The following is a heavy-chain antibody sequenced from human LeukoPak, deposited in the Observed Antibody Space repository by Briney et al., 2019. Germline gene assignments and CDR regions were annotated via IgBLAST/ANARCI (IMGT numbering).Heavy chain of an antibody. D-gene: IGHD1-26*01. Sequence: GGSLRLSCAASGFTVSSNYMSWVRQAPGRGLEWVSVLYASGTTKYADSVKGRFTISRDTSDNTLNLQMNGLGAEDSAVYYCAAKGNGYTGIYVFAHWGQGTLVTVSA. CDR2: LYASGTT. J-gene: IGHJ4*02. CDR1: GFTVSSNY. CDR3: AAKGNGYTGIYVFAH. V-gene: IGHV3-66*01.